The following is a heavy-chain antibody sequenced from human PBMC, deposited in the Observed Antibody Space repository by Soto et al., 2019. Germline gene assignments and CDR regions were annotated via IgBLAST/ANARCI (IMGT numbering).Heavy chain of an antibody. CDR1: GFTFSDNY. D-gene: IGHD3-22*01. Sequence: PGGSLRLSCAPSGFTFSDNYMSWIRQAPGKGLEWVSYISSSGSIIYYADSVKSRFTISRDNAKNSLYLQMSSLRAEDTAVYYCARDLGYYESDGYFDYWGQGALVTVSS. CDR2: ISSSGSII. CDR3: ARDLGYYESDGYFDY. J-gene: IGHJ4*02. V-gene: IGHV3-11*01.